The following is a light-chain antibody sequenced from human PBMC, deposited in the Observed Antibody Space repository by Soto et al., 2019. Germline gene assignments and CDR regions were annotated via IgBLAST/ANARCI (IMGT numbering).Light chain of an antibody. CDR3: QKYNNAPRT. CDR2: AAS. CDR1: QGIRNY. V-gene: IGKV1-27*01. J-gene: IGKJ1*01. Sequence: DIQMTQAPSSLSASVGDRVTMTCRARQGIRNYLAWYQQKPGKVPKLMIYAASTLQSGVPSRFSGSGSGTDCTLTISSLQPEDVATYYCQKYNNAPRTFGQGTKVEIK.